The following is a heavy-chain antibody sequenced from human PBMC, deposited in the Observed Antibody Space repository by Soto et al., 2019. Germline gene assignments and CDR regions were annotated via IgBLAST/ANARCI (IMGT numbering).Heavy chain of an antibody. CDR1: GGSISSGGYY. D-gene: IGHD2-2*01. Sequence: PSETLSLTCTVSGGSISSGGYYWSWIRQHPGKGLEWIGYIYYSGSTYYNPSLKSRVTISVDTSKNQFSLKLSSVTAADTAVYYCARGWVGVPAVINHAFDIWGQGTMVTVSS. CDR2: IYYSGST. V-gene: IGHV4-31*03. J-gene: IGHJ3*02. CDR3: ARGWVGVPAVINHAFDI.